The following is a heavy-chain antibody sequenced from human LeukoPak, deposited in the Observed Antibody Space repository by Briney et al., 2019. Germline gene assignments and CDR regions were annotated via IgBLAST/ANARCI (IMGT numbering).Heavy chain of an antibody. CDR2: ISSSSTNI. V-gene: IGHV3-48*01. J-gene: IGHJ3*02. Sequence: GGSLRLSCAASRFTFRTYSMNWVRQAPGGGVEWVPYISSSSTNIYYKESVKGRFTISRDNAKNSLYLHMTSMRAEDTAVYYCVRNDGDNAFDIWGQRTMLIVSS. CDR3: VRNDGDNAFDI. CDR1: RFTFRTYS. D-gene: IGHD4-17*01.